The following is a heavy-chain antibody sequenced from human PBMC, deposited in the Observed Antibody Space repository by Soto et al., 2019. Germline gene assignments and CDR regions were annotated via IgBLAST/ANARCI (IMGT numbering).Heavy chain of an antibody. CDR1: GYTFTSYG. V-gene: IGHV1-8*02. CDR3: ARGSRMVRGVFLAFDI. D-gene: IGHD3-10*01. J-gene: IGHJ3*02. CDR2: MSPNSGNT. Sequence: GASVKVSCKASGYTFTSYGISWVRQAPGQGLEWMGWMSPNSGNTSYAQKFQGRVTMTRNTSISTAYMELSSLRSEDTAVYYCARGSRMVRGVFLAFDIWGQGTMVTVSS.